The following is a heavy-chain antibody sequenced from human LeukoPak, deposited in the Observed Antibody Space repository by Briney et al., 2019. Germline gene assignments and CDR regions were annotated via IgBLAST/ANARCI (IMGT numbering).Heavy chain of an antibody. CDR1: GGSISSSSYY. D-gene: IGHD1-26*01. CDR2: IYYSGST. V-gene: IGHV4-39*07. CDR3: ASRLVGAPPDY. J-gene: IGHJ4*02. Sequence: SETLSLTCTVSGGSISSSSYYWGWIRQPPGKGLEWIGSIYYSGSTYYNPSLKSRVTISVDTSKNQFSLKLSSVTAADTAVYYCASRLVGAPPDYWGQGTLVTVSS.